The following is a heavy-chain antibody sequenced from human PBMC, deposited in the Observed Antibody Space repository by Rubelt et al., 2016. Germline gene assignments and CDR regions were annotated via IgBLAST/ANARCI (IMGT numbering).Heavy chain of an antibody. V-gene: IGHV3-23*01. D-gene: IGHD3-22*01. J-gene: IGHJ2*01. CDR1: GYTFTSYA. CDR3: AKGERGYQWYFDL. CDR2: VSGNGDTT. Sequence: EVQLLESGGGLVQPGGSLRLSCAASGYTFTSYAMSWVRQAPGKGLEWVSAVSGNGDTTDYADSVKGRFTISRDNSKNTLYLQMNSLRAEDTAVYYCAKGERGYQWYFDLWGRGTLVTVSS.